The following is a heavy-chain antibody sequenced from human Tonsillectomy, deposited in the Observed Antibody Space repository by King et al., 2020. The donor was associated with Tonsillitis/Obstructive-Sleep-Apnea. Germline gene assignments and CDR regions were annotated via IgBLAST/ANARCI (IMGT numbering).Heavy chain of an antibody. CDR2: ISSSSSYI. V-gene: IGHV3-21*01. CDR1: GFTFSSYS. Sequence: VQLVESGGGLVKPGGSLRLSCAASGFTFSSYSMNWVRQAPGKGLEWVSSISSSSSYIYYADSVKGRFTISRDNAKNSLYLQMNSLRAEDTAVYYCARRITIFGGVSITPIDYYYYYMDVWGKGTPVTVSS. CDR3: ARRITIFGGVSITPIDYYYYYMDV. J-gene: IGHJ6*03. D-gene: IGHD3-3*01.